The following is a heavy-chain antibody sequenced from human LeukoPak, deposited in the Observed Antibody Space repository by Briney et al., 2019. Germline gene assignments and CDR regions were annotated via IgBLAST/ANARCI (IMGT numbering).Heavy chain of an antibody. J-gene: IGHJ4*02. CDR2: IFLSGHS. CDR1: GAFSSRFY. V-gene: IGHV4-59*13. CDR3: ARIDPLGYFDQ. Sequence: PSETLSLTCTVSGAFSSRFYWSWVRQSPGKGLEWIGNIFLSGHSNYNPSLTGRVTISPDTSKSQLSLKMTSVTAADTALYYCARIDPLGYFDQWGQGTLVTVSS.